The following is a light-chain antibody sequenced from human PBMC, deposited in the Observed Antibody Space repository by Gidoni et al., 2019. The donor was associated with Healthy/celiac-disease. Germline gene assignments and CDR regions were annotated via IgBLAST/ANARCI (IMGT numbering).Light chain of an antibody. CDR3: SSYTSSSTPVV. CDR1: SSDVGGYNY. V-gene: IGLV2-14*01. CDR2: DVS. Sequence: QSALTQPAPVSGSPGQSITISCTGTSSDVGGYNYVSWYQQHPGKAPKLMIYDVSNRPSGVSNRFSGSKSGNTASLTISGLQADDEADYYCSSYTSSSTPVVFGGGTKLTVL. J-gene: IGLJ2*01.